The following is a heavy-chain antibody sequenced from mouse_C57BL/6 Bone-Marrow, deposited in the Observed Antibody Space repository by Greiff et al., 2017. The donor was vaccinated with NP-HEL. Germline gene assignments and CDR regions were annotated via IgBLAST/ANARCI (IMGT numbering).Heavy chain of an antibody. CDR3: AVPAYYSNYWYFDV. D-gene: IGHD2-5*01. CDR1: GFTFTDYY. J-gene: IGHJ1*03. Sequence: EVMLVESGGGLVQPGGSLSLSCAASGFTFTDYYMSWVRQPPGKALEWLGFIRNKANGDTTEYSASVKGRFTISRDNSQSILYLQMNALRAEDSATYYCAVPAYYSNYWYFDVWGTGTTVTVSS. V-gene: IGHV7-3*01. CDR2: IRNKANGDTT.